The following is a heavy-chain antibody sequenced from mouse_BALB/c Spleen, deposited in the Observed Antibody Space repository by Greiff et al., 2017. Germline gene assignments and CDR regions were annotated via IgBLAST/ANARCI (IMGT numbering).Heavy chain of an antibody. J-gene: IGHJ4*01. Sequence: EVKLVESGGGLVKPGGSLKLSCAASGFTFSSYAMSWVRQSPEKRLEWVAEISSGGSYTYYPDTVTGRFTISRDNDKNTLYLEMSSLRSEDTAMYYCARESTMITTRAMDYWGQGTSVTVSS. D-gene: IGHD2-4*01. CDR2: ISSGGSYT. CDR1: GFTFSSYA. CDR3: ARESTMITTRAMDY. V-gene: IGHV5-9-4*01.